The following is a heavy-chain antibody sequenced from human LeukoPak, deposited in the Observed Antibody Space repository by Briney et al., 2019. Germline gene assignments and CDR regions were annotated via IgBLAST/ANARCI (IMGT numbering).Heavy chain of an antibody. V-gene: IGHV4-39*01. CDR2: MYYSGTT. CDR1: GDSISSSFY. J-gene: IGHJ4*02. CDR3: ARHAVSGTYWPPFDY. Sequence: SETLSLTCTVSGDSISSSFYWGWIRQTPGKGLEWVGSMYYSGTTYYNPSFESRVTISVAPPKNQFSLGLTSVTAADTAIYHCARHAVSGTYWPPFDYWGQGSLVTVSS. D-gene: IGHD3-10*01.